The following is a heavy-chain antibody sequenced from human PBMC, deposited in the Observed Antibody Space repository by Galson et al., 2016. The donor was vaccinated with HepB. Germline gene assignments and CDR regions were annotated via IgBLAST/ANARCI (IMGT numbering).Heavy chain of an antibody. CDR1: GFIFSSYA. CDR3: ARDGEYYYGSGSYAEN. CDR2: FGDGGDI. Sequence: SLRLSCAASGFIFSSYAMTWVRQAPGKGPEWVSTFGDGGDIYYADSVKGRFTISRDNSKNTLHLQMNSLRAEDTAVYYCARDGEYYYGSGSYAENWGQGTLVTVSS. D-gene: IGHD3-10*01. J-gene: IGHJ4*02. V-gene: IGHV3-23*01.